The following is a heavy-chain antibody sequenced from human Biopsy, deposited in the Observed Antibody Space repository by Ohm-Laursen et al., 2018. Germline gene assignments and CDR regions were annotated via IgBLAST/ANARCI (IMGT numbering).Heavy chain of an antibody. CDR2: IHYTGSPI. CDR1: GFTFTSYE. V-gene: IGHV3-48*03. D-gene: IGHD2-2*02. Sequence: SLRLSCAASGFTFTSYEMNWVRQASGKGLEWVANIHYTGSPIYYADSVRGRFTISRDNGEYSLFLQMNSLRVDDTVVYYCARRIPLYGMDVWGQGTTVTVSS. J-gene: IGHJ6*02. CDR3: ARRIPLYGMDV.